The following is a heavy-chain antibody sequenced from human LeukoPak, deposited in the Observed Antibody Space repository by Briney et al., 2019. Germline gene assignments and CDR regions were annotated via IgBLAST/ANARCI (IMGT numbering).Heavy chain of an antibody. D-gene: IGHD2-21*01. Sequence: GGSLRLSCAASGFTLSSYAMSWVRQAPGKGLEWVSAISVSGNTYHADSVKGRFAISRDSSKNTLYLQMNRLRAEDAAVYYCAKAPVTTCSGAYCYPFDYWGQGTLVTVSS. CDR1: GFTLSSYA. CDR2: ISVSGNT. CDR3: AKAPVTTCSGAYCYPFDY. V-gene: IGHV3-23*01. J-gene: IGHJ4*02.